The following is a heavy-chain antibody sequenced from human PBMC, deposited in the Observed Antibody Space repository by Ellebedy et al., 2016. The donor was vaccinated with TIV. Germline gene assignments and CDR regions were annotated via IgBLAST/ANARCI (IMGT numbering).Heavy chain of an antibody. CDR2: IKSKTDGGTT. CDR3: TTDPFNLESTGTTQGAFDI. V-gene: IGHV3-15*01. Sequence: GESLKISCAASGFTFSNAWMSWVRQAPGKGLEWVGRIKSKTDGGTTDYAAPVKGRFTISRDDPKNTLYLQMNSLKTEDTAVYYCTTDPFNLESTGTTQGAFDIWGQGTMVTVSS. D-gene: IGHD1-7*01. CDR1: GFTFSNAW. J-gene: IGHJ3*02.